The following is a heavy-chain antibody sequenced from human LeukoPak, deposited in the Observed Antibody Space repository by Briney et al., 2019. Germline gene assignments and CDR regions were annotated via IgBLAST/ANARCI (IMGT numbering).Heavy chain of an antibody. Sequence: GESLNISCKGPGYIFTNYWIGWVRQMPGIGLEWMGIIYPGDSDFKYSPSFQGQVTISADKSISTAYLQWSSLKASDTAMYYCARGEMATTHPYFDYWGQGTLVTVSS. V-gene: IGHV5-51*01. J-gene: IGHJ4*02. CDR1: GYIFTNYW. CDR2: IYPGDSDF. D-gene: IGHD5-24*01. CDR3: ARGEMATTHPYFDY.